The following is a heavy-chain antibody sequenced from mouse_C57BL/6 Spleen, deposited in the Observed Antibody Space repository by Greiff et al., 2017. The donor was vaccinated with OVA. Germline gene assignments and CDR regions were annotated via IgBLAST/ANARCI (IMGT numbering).Heavy chain of an antibody. D-gene: IGHD1-1*01. V-gene: IGHV5-12*01. Sequence: DVMLVESGGGLVQPGGSLKLSCAASGFTFSDYYMYWVRQTPEKRLEWVAYISNGGGSTYYPDTVKGRFTISRDNAKNTLYLQMSRLKSEDTAMYYCARHEATVGNFGVWGTGTTVTVSS. CDR1: GFTFSDYY. CDR2: ISNGGGST. CDR3: ARHEATVGNFGV. J-gene: IGHJ1*03.